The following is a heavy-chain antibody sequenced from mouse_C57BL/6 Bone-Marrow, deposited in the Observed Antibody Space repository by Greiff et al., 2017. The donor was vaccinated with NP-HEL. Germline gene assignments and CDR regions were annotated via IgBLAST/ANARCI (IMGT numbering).Heavy chain of an antibody. CDR3: ARSGYGSSSVYFDY. J-gene: IGHJ2*01. CDR2: IDPSDSYT. V-gene: IGHV1-59*01. D-gene: IGHD1-1*01. CDR1: GYTFTSYW. Sequence: VKLQQPGAELVRPGTSVKLSCKASGYTFTSYWMHWVKQRPGQGLEWIGVIDPSDSYTNYNQKFKGKATLTVDTSSSTAYMQLSSLTSEDSAVYYCARSGYGSSSVYFDYWGQGTTLTVSS.